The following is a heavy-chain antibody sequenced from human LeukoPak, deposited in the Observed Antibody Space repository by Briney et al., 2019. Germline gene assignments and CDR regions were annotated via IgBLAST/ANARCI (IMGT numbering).Heavy chain of an antibody. CDR3: ARGPITMVRGVIFNWFDP. CDR2: INPNSGGT. D-gene: IGHD3-10*01. J-gene: IGHJ5*02. CDR1: GYTFTGYY. Sequence: ASVKVSCKASGYTFTGYYMHWVRQAPGQGLEWMGRINPNSGGTHYAQKFRGRVTMTRDTSISTAYRELSRLRSDDTGVYYCARGPITMVRGVIFNWFDPWGQGTLVTVSS. V-gene: IGHV1-2*05.